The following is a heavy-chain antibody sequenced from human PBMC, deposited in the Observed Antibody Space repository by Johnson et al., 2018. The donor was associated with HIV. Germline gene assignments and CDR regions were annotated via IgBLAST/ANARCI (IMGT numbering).Heavy chain of an antibody. Sequence: VESGGGVVQPGGSLRLSCAASGFTFSSYGMHWVRQAPGKGREWVGRIKSKTDGGTTDYAAPVKGRFTIYRDDSKNTLYLQMNSLKTEDTAVYYCTTLGYCSGGSCYSGRGFDIWGQGTMVTVSS. CDR1: GFTFSSYG. CDR3: TTLGYCSGGSCYSGRGFDI. V-gene: IGHV3-15*01. J-gene: IGHJ3*02. CDR2: IKSKTDGGTT. D-gene: IGHD2-15*01.